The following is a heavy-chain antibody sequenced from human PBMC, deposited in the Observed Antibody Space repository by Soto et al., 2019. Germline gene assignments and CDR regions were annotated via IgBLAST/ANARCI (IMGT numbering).Heavy chain of an antibody. D-gene: IGHD2-2*02. V-gene: IGHV3-21*01. CDR1: GFTFSTYS. CDR3: AREYTAWPLAYGLDV. CDR2: ISSRSDI. Sequence: GGSLRLSCVGSGFTFSTYSINWVLQAPGKGLEWVSSISSRSDIYYADSVKGRFTISRDNAKNSVSLQMNSLRAEDTAVYYCAREYTAWPLAYGLDVWGQGTTVTVS. J-gene: IGHJ6*02.